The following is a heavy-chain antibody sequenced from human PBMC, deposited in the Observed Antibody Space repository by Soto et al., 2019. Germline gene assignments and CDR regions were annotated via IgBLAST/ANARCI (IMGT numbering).Heavy chain of an antibody. CDR3: ARVLIPSGPLGYPFDY. V-gene: IGHV4-31*03. J-gene: IGHJ4*02. CDR2: ISDSGRT. CDR1: GGSIRRSDSC. D-gene: IGHD1-1*01. Sequence: SETLSLTCSVSGGSIRRSDSCWTWVRQGPGKGLEWIAYISDSGRTDYNPSLKSRATISIDTSKNVFFLNLSSVTAADTAVYFCARVLIPSGPLGYPFDYWGPGSLVTVSS.